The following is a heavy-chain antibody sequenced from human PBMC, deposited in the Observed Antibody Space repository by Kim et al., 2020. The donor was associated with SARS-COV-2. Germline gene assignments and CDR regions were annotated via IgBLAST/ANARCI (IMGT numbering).Heavy chain of an antibody. CDR1: GGSFSGYY. Sequence: SETLSLTCAVYGGSFSGYYWSWIRQPPGKGLEWIGEINHSGSTNYNPSLKSRVTISVDTSKNQFSLKLSSVTAADTAVYYCARGARETVNYYDSRSHPYYYGMDVWGQGTTVTVSS. J-gene: IGHJ6*02. V-gene: IGHV4-34*01. CDR2: INHSGST. CDR3: ARGARETVNYYDSRSHPYYYGMDV. D-gene: IGHD3-22*01.